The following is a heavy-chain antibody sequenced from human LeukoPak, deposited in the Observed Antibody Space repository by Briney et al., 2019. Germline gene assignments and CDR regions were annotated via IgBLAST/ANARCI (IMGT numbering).Heavy chain of an antibody. D-gene: IGHD1-26*01. CDR2: MNPNSGNT. J-gene: IGHJ4*02. CDR1: GYTFSSYD. V-gene: IGHV1-8*01. Sequence: GASVNVSCKASGYTFSSYDINWVRQATGQGLEWMGWMNPNSGNTGYAQKFQGRVTMTRNTSIGTAYMDLSSLRSEDTAVYYCARVRGSYYDYWGQGTLVTVSS. CDR3: ARVRGSYYDY.